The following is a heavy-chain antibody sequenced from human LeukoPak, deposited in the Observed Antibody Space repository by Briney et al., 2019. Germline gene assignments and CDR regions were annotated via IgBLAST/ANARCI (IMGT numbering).Heavy chain of an antibody. CDR2: IRYDGSNK. CDR1: GFTFSSYG. Sequence: GGSLRLSCAASGFTFSSYGMHWVRQAPGKGLEWVAFIRYDGSNKYYADSVKGRFTISRGNAKNSLYLQMNSLRAEDTAVYYCAREEGYDGTFDYWGQGTLVTVSS. CDR3: AREEGYDGTFDY. V-gene: IGHV3-30*02. D-gene: IGHD5-12*01. J-gene: IGHJ4*02.